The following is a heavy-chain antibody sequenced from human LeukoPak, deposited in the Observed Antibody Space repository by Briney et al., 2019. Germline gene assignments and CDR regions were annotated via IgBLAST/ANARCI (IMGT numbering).Heavy chain of an antibody. CDR1: EFTFSHYW. Sequence: GGSLRLSCAASEFTFSHYWMHWVRQAPGKGLVWVSHLNTDGRTTAYADSVKGRFTISRDNAKNTLYLQMNSLRAEDTAVYYRARVRPPNGFDLWGQGTMVTVSS. CDR3: ARVRPPNGFDL. J-gene: IGHJ3*01. CDR2: LNTDGRTT. V-gene: IGHV3-74*01.